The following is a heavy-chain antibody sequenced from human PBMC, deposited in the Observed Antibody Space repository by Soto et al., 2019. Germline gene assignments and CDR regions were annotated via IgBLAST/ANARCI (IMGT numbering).Heavy chain of an antibody. CDR3: ASDPPPPDS. CDR1: GYTFASYA. CDR2: ISAYNGTT. Sequence: QVQLVQSGAEVKKPGASVKVSCKASGYTFASYALSWMRQAPGQGLAWMGWISAYNGTTNYAQKLLGRVTMTTDTSTSTAYTELRSLRSDDTAVYYLASDPPPPDSLCQGTLGTVSS. V-gene: IGHV1-18*01. J-gene: IGHJ4*02.